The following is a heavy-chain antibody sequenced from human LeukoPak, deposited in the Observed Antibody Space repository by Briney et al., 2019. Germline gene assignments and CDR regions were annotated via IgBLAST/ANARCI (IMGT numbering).Heavy chain of an antibody. CDR1: GFSLSGYW. CDR3: AKDNGYCSGGSCYSDFNCDY. D-gene: IGHD2-15*01. CDR2: LHADGNER. Sequence: PGGSLRLSCAAYGFSLSGYWMSWVRQAPGKGLEWVARLHADGNERNFVHSVKGRFTISRDNSKNTLYLQMNSLRAEDTAVYYCAKDNGYCSGGSCYSDFNCDYWGQGTLVTVSS. J-gene: IGHJ4*02. V-gene: IGHV3-7*01.